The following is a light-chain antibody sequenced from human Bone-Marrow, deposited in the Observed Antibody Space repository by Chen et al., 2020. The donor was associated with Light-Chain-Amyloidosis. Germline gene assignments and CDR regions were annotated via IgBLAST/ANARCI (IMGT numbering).Light chain of an antibody. CDR2: RAT. J-gene: IGLJ2*01. Sequence: SYELTQPPSLSVSPGQTARITCSGDALPTKYAYWYQQKPGQAPVLVIHRATERPSGISERFSGSSSGTTATLTISGVQAEDEADYHCQSADSSGTYEVIFGGGTKLTVL. CDR3: QSADSSGTYEVI. V-gene: IGLV3-25*03. CDR1: ALPTKY.